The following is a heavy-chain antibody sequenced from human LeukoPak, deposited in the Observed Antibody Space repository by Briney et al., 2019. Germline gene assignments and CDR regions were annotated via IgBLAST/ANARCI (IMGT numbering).Heavy chain of an antibody. CDR2: IIPIFGTA. CDR1: GCTFSSYA. D-gene: IGHD2-15*01. V-gene: IGHV1-69*06. J-gene: IGHJ6*03. Sequence: SVKVSCKASGCTFSSYAISWVRQAPVQGLEWMGGIIPIFGTANYAQKFQGRVTITADKSTSTAYMELSSLRSEDTAVYYCARNPPSVAANGHYYYTDVWGKGTTVTVSS. CDR3: ARNPPSVAANGHYYYTDV.